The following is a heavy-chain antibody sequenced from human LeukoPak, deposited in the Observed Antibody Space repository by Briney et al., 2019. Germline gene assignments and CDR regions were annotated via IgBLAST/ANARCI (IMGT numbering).Heavy chain of an antibody. CDR3: ARDGDNKGSGYVYFDY. Sequence: SGGSLRLSCVASGFTFSNFGMHWVRQAPGKGLEWVAFIRDYGSSQYYADSVRGRFTISRDNSKNTLYLQMNSLRAEDTAVYYCARDGDNKGSGYVYFDYWGQGTLVTVSS. CDR2: IRDYGSSQ. CDR1: GFTFSNFG. V-gene: IGHV3-30*02. J-gene: IGHJ4*02. D-gene: IGHD5-12*01.